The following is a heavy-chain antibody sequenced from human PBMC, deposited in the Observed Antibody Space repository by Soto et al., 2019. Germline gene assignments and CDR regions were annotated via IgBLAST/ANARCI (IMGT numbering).Heavy chain of an antibody. J-gene: IGHJ5*02. D-gene: IGHD6-13*01. Sequence: QVQLQESGPGLVEPSQTLSLTCTVSGDSISGEGWYWSWIRQYSGRGLEWIGYIHHSGSTYSNPSLKSRFRISVDTSKTQFFLKLTSVTAADTAVYYCARAWTATAGWANWFALWGQGTLVTVSS. CDR2: IHHSGST. CDR3: ARAWTATAGWANWFAL. V-gene: IGHV4-31*03. CDR1: GDSISGEGWY.